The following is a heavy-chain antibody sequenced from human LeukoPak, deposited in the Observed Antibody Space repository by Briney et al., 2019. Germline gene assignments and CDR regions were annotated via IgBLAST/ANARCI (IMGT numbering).Heavy chain of an antibody. CDR2: IGGSSSTI. V-gene: IGHV3-48*02. Sequence: GGSLRLSCAASGFTFSRYSLNWVRQAPGKGLEWVSYIGGSSSTIHYADSVKGRFTISRDNAKNSLFLQMTSLRDDDAAVYYCARDSAHSFDFWGQGTLVTVSS. CDR1: GFTFSRYS. J-gene: IGHJ4*02. CDR3: ARDSAHSFDF.